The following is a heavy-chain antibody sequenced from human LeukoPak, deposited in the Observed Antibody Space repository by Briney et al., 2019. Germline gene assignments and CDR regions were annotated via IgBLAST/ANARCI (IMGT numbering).Heavy chain of an antibody. J-gene: IGHJ4*02. D-gene: IGHD2-15*01. CDR2: ISSNGGST. Sequence: GSLRLSCAASGFTFSSYAMHWVRQAPGKGLEYVSAISSNGGSTYYANSVKGRFTISRDNSKNTLYLQMGSLRAEDMAVYYCAREVGYCSGGSCYVDYWGQGTLVTVSS. CDR3: AREVGYCSGGSCYVDY. CDR1: GFTFSSYA. V-gene: IGHV3-64*01.